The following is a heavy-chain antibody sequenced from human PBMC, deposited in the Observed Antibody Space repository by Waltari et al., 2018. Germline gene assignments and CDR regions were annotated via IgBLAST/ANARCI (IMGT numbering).Heavy chain of an antibody. V-gene: IGHV1-24*01. CDR1: GYTLTELS. CDR2: FDPEDGET. Sequence: KPGASVKVSCKVSGYTLTELSMHWVRQAPGKGLEWMGGFDPEDGETIYAQKFQGRVTMTEDTSTDTAYMELSSLRSEDTAVYYCATAGYSGSYSLGAFDIWGQGTMVIVSS. D-gene: IGHD1-26*01. CDR3: ATAGYSGSYSLGAFDI. J-gene: IGHJ3*02.